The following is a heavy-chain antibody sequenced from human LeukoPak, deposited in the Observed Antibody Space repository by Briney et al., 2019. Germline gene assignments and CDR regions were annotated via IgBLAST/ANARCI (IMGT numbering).Heavy chain of an antibody. CDR1: GGSINNYY. CDR3: ARHGKGSGSYYHAFDI. D-gene: IGHD3-10*01. Sequence: SETLSLTCTVSGGSINNYYWSWIRQPPGKGLEWIGYIYYSGSTNYNPSLKSRVTISVDTSKNQFSLKLSSVTAADTAVYYCARHGKGSGSYYHAFDIWGQGTMVTVSS. J-gene: IGHJ3*02. CDR2: IYYSGST. V-gene: IGHV4-59*08.